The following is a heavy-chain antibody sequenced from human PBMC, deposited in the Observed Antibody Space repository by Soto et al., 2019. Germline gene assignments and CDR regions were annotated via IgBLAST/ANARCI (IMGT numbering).Heavy chain of an antibody. J-gene: IGHJ6*02. CDR2: IIPIFGTA. D-gene: IGHD6-13*01. Sequence: SVKVSCKASGYTFTGHYIHWVRPAPGQGLEWMVGIIPIFGTANYAQKFQGRVTITADESTSTSSMELSSLRSEDTAVYYCARTCGSSWFCYYYYGMDVWGQGTTVNVSS. V-gene: IGHV1-69*13. CDR3: ARTCGSSWFCYYYYGMDV. CDR1: GYTFTGHY.